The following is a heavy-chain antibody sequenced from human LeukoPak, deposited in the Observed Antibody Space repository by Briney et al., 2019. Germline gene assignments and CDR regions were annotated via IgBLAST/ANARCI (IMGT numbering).Heavy chain of an antibody. Sequence: SETQSLTCTVSGGSISSGSYYWSWIRQPAGKGLEWIGRIYTSGSTNYNPSLKSRVTISVDTSKNQFSLKLSSVTAADTAVYYCAREFRGYFDYWGQGTLVTVSS. CDR1: GGSISSGSYY. D-gene: IGHD3-10*01. CDR2: IYTSGST. J-gene: IGHJ4*02. V-gene: IGHV4-61*02. CDR3: AREFRGYFDY.